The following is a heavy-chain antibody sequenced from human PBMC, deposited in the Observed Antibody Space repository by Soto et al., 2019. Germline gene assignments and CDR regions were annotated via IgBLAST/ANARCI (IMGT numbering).Heavy chain of an antibody. CDR3: ARSAYYYDSSANFEY. J-gene: IGHJ4*02. CDR1: GYTFTSDY. D-gene: IGHD3-22*01. Sequence: ASVKVSCKASGYTFTSDYINWVRQATGQGLEWMGMIHTSGGSTTYAQKFQGRVTMTRDTSTNTVYMELGSLKSEDTAVYYCARSAYYYDSSANFEYWGQGTLVTVSS. V-gene: IGHV1-46*01. CDR2: IHTSGGST.